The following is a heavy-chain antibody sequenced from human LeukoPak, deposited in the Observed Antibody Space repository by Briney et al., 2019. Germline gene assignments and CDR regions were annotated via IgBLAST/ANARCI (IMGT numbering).Heavy chain of an antibody. D-gene: IGHD3-10*01. V-gene: IGHV1-2*02. CDR1: GGTFSSYA. Sequence: ASVKVSCKASGGTFSSYAISWVRQAPGQGLEWMGWINPNSGGTNYAQKFQGRVTMTRDTSISTAYMELSRLRSDDTAVYYCARVRIGGSGSYPAITLDYWGQGTLVTVSS. CDR2: INPNSGGT. CDR3: ARVRIGGSGSYPAITLDY. J-gene: IGHJ4*02.